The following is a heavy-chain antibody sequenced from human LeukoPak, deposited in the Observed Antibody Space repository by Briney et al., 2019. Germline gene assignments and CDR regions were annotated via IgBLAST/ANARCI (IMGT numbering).Heavy chain of an antibody. CDR3: ARDMAVAGTWEYYYGMDV. CDR1: GGSISSYY. J-gene: IGHJ6*02. D-gene: IGHD6-19*01. CDR2: IYYSGST. Sequence: PSETLSLTCTVSGGSISSYYWSWIRQPPGKGLEWIGYIYYSGSTNYNPSLKSRVTISVDTSKNQFSLKLSSVTATDTAVYYCARDMAVAGTWEYYYGMDVWGQGTTVTVSS. V-gene: IGHV4-59*12.